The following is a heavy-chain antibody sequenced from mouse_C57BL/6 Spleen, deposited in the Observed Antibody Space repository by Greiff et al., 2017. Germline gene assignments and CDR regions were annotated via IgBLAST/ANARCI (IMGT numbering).Heavy chain of an antibody. CDR2: ISSGGDYI. CDR1: GFTFSSYA. D-gene: IGHD2-1*01. CDR3: TGVRELQGYYAIDY. J-gene: IGHJ4*01. Sequence: EVQRVESGEGLVKPGGSLKLSCAASGFTFSSYAMSWVRQTPEKRLEWVAYISSGGDYIYYADTVKGRFTISRDNARHTLYLQMSSLTSEDTAMYYYTGVRELQGYYAIDYWGQGTSVTVSS. V-gene: IGHV5-9-1*02.